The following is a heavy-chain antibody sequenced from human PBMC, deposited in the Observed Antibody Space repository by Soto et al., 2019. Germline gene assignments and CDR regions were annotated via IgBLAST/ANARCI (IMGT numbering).Heavy chain of an antibody. Sequence: EVQLVESGGGLVQPGRSLRLSCAASGFTFDDYAMHWVRQAPGKGLEWVSGISWNSGSIGYADSVKGRFTISRDNAKNSLYLHMNSLRAEDTALYYCAKAGSYRPHYYYYGMDVWGQGTTVTVSS. D-gene: IGHD1-26*01. CDR1: GFTFDDYA. J-gene: IGHJ6*02. CDR2: ISWNSGSI. CDR3: AKAGSYRPHYYYYGMDV. V-gene: IGHV3-9*01.